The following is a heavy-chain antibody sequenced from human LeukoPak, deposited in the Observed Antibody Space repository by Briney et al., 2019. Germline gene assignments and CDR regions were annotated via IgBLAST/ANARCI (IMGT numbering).Heavy chain of an antibody. CDR2: VYWDDDK. Sequence: SGPTLVKPTQTLTLTCTFSGFSLSTTGVGVGWIRQPPGKALEWLAMVYWDDDKRYSPSLKSRLTITKDTSRNQVVLTMTNMDPVDTGTYFCAHGSKVNRAFFFEQWGQGALVTVSS. CDR3: AHGSKVNRAFFFEQ. D-gene: IGHD2/OR15-2a*01. V-gene: IGHV2-5*02. J-gene: IGHJ4*02. CDR1: GFSLSTTGVG.